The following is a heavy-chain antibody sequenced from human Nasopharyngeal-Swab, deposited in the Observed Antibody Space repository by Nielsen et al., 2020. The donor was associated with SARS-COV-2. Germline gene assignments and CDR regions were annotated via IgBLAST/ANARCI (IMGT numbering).Heavy chain of an antibody. Sequence: GESLKISCAASGFTVSSNYMSWVRQAPGKGLEWVSVIYSGGSTYYADSVKGRFTISRDNAKNSLYLQMNSLRAGDTAVYYCAREDWGKLDYWGQGTLVTVSS. CDR1: GFTVSSNY. CDR2: IYSGGST. D-gene: IGHD7-27*01. V-gene: IGHV3-53*01. CDR3: AREDWGKLDY. J-gene: IGHJ4*02.